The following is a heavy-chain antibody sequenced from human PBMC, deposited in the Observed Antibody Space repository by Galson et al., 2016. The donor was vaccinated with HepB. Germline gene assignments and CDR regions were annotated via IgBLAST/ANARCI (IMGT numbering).Heavy chain of an antibody. J-gene: IGHJ5*01. Sequence: SETLSLTCVVSGGSINSSDWWSWVRQSPEKGLEWIGEIYETGTANHNPSLTRRLTLSVDKSKNQFSLELSDVTAADTAIYYCARASIFPGARMVFDSWGQGILVTGSS. CDR3: ARASIFPGARMVFDS. CDR2: IYETGTA. V-gene: IGHV4/OR15-8*01. CDR1: GGSINSSDW. D-gene: IGHD2-2*01.